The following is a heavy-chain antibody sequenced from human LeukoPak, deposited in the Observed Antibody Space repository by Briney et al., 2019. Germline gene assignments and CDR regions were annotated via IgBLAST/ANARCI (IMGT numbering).Heavy chain of an antibody. CDR3: ARLLMGGSYYEPAFDI. J-gene: IGHJ3*02. CDR1: GYSFISYW. D-gene: IGHD1-26*01. Sequence: GESLKISCKGSGYSFISYWIGWVRQMPGKGLEWMGIIYPGDSDTRYSPSFQGQVTISADKSTSTAYLQWSSLKASDTAMCYCARLLMGGSYYEPAFDIWGQGTMVTVSS. CDR2: IYPGDSDT. V-gene: IGHV5-51*01.